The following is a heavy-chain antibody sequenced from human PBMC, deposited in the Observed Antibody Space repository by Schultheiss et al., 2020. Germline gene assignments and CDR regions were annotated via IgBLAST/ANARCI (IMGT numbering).Heavy chain of an antibody. J-gene: IGHJ4*02. D-gene: IGHD3-22*01. Sequence: GGSLRLSCAASGFTLSSYWMHWVRQAPGKGLVWVSRIRSDGSSTSYADSVEGRFTISRDNGKNTLYLQMNSVRAEDTAVYYCARAVVPDYYDTSGYLDYWGQGTLVTVSS. CDR3: ARAVVPDYYDTSGYLDY. CDR2: IRSDGSST. CDR1: GFTLSSYW. V-gene: IGHV3-74*01.